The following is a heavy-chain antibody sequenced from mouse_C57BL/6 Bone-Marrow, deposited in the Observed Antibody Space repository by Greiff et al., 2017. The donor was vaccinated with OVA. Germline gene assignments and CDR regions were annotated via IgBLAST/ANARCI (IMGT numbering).Heavy chain of an antibody. J-gene: IGHJ2*01. D-gene: IGHD1-1*01. CDR3: ARSCGGTFDY. V-gene: IGHV1-54*01. CDR2: INPGSGGT. Sequence: VQLQQSGAELVRPGTSVKESCKASGYAFTNYLIEWVKQRPGQGLEWIGVINPGSGGTNYNEKFKGKATLTADKSSSTAYMQLSSLTSEDSAVYFCARSCGGTFDYWGQGTTLTVSS. CDR1: GYAFTNYL.